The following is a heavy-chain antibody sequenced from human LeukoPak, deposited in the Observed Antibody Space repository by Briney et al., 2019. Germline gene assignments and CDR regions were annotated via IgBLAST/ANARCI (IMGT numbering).Heavy chain of an antibody. J-gene: IGHJ6*03. CDR3: ARHRDSSNWHYSYYYYLDV. CDR1: GGSISSDSHY. V-gene: IGHV4-39*01. Sequence: SEVLSLTYTVSGGSISSDSHYWGWVRQPPGKGLEWIGSIFYRGSTYYSPSLKSRVTISVDTSKNQFSLKLGSVTAADTAVYYCARHRDSSNWHYSYYYYLDVWGQGTTVTISS. D-gene: IGHD6-13*01. CDR2: IFYRGST.